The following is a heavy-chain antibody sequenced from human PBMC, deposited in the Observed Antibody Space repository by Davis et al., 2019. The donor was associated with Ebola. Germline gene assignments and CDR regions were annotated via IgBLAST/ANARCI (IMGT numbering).Heavy chain of an antibody. CDR2: INPHNGNT. J-gene: IGHJ4*02. CDR1: GDPSRKLT. Sequence: AASVQVSCKASGDPSRKLTFAWVRQAPGQGLEWMGWINPHNGNTNYAQNVQGRVTMTTDTSTSTAYMEVGSLRSDDTAVYYCARAQFPTTSDHWGQGTLVTVSS. V-gene: IGHV1-18*01. CDR3: ARAQFPTTSDH. D-gene: IGHD1-1*01.